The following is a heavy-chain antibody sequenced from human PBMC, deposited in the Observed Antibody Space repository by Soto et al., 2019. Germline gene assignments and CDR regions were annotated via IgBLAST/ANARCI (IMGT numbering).Heavy chain of an antibody. D-gene: IGHD4-17*01. V-gene: IGHV4-59*12. CDR1: GGSISSYY. CDR2: IYYSGST. J-gene: IGHJ6*02. Sequence: SETLSLTCTVSGGSISSYYWSWIRQPPGKGLEWIGYIYYSGSTNYNPSLKSRVTISVDTSKNQFSLKLSSVTAADTAVYYCARDRGVERILAPYGGMDVWGQGTTVTVSS. CDR3: ARDRGVERILAPYGGMDV.